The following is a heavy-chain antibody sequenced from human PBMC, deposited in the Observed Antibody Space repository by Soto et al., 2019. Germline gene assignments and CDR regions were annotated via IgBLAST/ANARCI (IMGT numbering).Heavy chain of an antibody. CDR3: ARDLTSGYY. D-gene: IGHD3-22*01. V-gene: IGHV1-46*01. J-gene: IGHJ4*02. CDR2: INPSGGST. CDR1: GYIFTNYY. Sequence: QVQLVQSGAEVKNPGASVKLSCKASGYIFTNYYIHWVRQAPGQGLEWMAIINPSGGSTNYAHKFQVRVTLARDTFTYTGYMELSSLRSEDTAIYYCARDLTSGYYWGQGTLVTVSS.